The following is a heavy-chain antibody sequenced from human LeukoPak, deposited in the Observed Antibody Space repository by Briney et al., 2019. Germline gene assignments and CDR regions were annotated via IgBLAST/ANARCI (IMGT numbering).Heavy chain of an antibody. CDR3: AKGIAAALLDY. D-gene: IGHD6-13*01. V-gene: IGHV3-23*01. CDR1: GFTFSSYA. Sequence: PGGSLRLSCAASGFTFSSYAMSWVRQAPGEGLEWVSAISGSGGSTYYADSVKGRFTISRDNSKNTPYLQMNSLRAEDTAVYCCAKGIAAALLDYWGQGTLVTVSS. J-gene: IGHJ4*02. CDR2: ISGSGGST.